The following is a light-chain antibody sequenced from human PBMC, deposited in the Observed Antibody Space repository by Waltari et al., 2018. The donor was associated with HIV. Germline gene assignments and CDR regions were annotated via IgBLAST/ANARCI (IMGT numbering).Light chain of an antibody. CDR3: QQSFRRVT. Sequence: DIQMTQSPSSLSASLGDKVIITCRASQSISTYVIWYQKKPGRPPKLLIYAASTLQSGVPSRFTGAVSETDFTLTINGLQAEDFATYYCQQSFRRVTFGPGTKVYV. CDR1: QSISTY. CDR2: AAS. J-gene: IGKJ3*01. V-gene: IGKV1-39*01.